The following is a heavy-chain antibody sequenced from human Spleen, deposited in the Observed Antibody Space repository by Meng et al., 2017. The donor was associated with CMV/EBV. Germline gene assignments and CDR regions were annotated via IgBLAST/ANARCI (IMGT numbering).Heavy chain of an antibody. J-gene: IGHJ5*02. V-gene: IGHV4-4*07. Sequence: LQESGPGLVKPSETLSLTCTVYGGSISSYYWSWIRQPAGKGLEWIGRIYTSGSTNYNPSLKSRVTMSVDTSKNQFSLKLSSVTAAETAVYYCARGITMVRGVLDWFDPWGQGTLVTVSS. CDR3: ARGITMVRGVLDWFDP. D-gene: IGHD3-10*01. CDR2: IYTSGST. CDR1: GGSISSYY.